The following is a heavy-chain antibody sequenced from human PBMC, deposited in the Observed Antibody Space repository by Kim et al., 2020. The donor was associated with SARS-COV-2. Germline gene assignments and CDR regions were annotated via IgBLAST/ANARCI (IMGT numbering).Heavy chain of an antibody. Sequence: SETLSLTCTVSGGSISSSSYYWGWIRQPPGKGLEWIGSIYYSGSTYYNPSLKSRVTISVDTSKNQFSLRLSSVTAAGTAGYYCARRKGSSRITYYFDYWGQGTLVTVSS. CDR3: ARRKGSSRITYYFDY. J-gene: IGHJ4*02. CDR2: IYYSGST. V-gene: IGHV4-39*01. D-gene: IGHD6-13*01. CDR1: GGSISSSSYY.